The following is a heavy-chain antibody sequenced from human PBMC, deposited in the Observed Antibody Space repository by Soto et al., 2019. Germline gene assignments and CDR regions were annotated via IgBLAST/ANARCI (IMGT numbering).Heavy chain of an antibody. Sequence: QVQLQQWGAGLLKPSETLSLTCAVYGGSFSGYYWRWIRQPPGKGLEWLGENNHSGSTNYNPSLKRRGTISVDTSKNQFSRNLSAVTAADTAVYYCARGVASGVSFDYWGQGTLVTVSS. V-gene: IGHV4-34*01. J-gene: IGHJ4*02. CDR3: ARGVASGVSFDY. CDR2: NNHSGST. CDR1: GGSFSGYY. D-gene: IGHD6-13*01.